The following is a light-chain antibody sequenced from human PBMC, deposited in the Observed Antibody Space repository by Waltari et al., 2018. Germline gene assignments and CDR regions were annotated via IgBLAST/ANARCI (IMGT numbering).Light chain of an antibody. CDR3: LQDYIYPWT. V-gene: IGKV1-6*01. J-gene: IGKJ1*01. Sequence: AIQMTQSPSSLSASVGDRLTITCRASQGIRNDLGWYQQKPGKAPKVLIYAASSLQSGVPTRFSGSGSGTDFTLTISSLQPDDFATYYCLQDYIYPWTFGQGTKVEIK. CDR2: AAS. CDR1: QGIRND.